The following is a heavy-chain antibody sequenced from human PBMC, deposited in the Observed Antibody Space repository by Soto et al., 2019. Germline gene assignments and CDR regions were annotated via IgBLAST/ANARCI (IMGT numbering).Heavy chain of an antibody. CDR2: IKQDGSET. V-gene: IGHV3-7*01. J-gene: IGHJ4*02. Sequence: GSLRLSCVASGFTFSSFWMSWVRQAPGKGLEWVANIKQDGSETYYVDSVKGRFTISRDNAKNSLYLQMNSLRAEDTAVYYCVGGPFDYWGQGTLVTVSS. CDR3: VGGPFDY. CDR1: GFTFSSFW.